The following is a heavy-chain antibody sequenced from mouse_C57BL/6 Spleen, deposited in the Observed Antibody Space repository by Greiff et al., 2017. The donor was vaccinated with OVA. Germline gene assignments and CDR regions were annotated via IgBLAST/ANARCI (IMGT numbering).Heavy chain of an antibody. CDR1: GYTFTDYY. Sequence: VQLQQSGAELVRPGASVKLSCKASGYTFTDYYINWVKQRPGQGLEWIARIYPGSGNTYYNEKFKGKATLTAEKSSSTAYMQLSSLTSEDSAVYFCAKKANGNYFDYWGQGTTLTVSS. CDR3: AKKANGNYFDY. D-gene: IGHD3-2*02. V-gene: IGHV1-76*01. J-gene: IGHJ2*01. CDR2: IYPGSGNT.